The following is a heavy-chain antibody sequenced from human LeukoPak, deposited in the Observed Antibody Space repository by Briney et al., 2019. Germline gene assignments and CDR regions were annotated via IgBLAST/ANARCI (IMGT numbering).Heavy chain of an antibody. V-gene: IGHV3-11*03. J-gene: IGHJ4*02. CDR3: ATPGLLGYCSSAICAPPGY. D-gene: IGHD2-2*01. Sequence: GGSLRLSCAASGFTFSDYYTSWIRQAPGKGLEWVSYISGSSTHTNYADSVKGRFTISRDNAKKLLYLQMNSLRAEDTAVYYCATPGLLGYCSSAICAPPGYWGQGTLVTVSS. CDR1: GFTFSDYY. CDR2: ISGSSTHT.